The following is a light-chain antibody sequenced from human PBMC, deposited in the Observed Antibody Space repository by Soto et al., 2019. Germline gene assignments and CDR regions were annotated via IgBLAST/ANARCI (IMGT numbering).Light chain of an antibody. V-gene: IGLV2-23*03. CDR3: CSYAASSTFV. CDR1: SSDVGSYNL. Sequence: QSALTQPASVSGSPGQSITISCTGTSSDVGSYNLVSWYQKHPGKAPKLMIYEGSKWPSGVSNRFSGSKSGNTASLTISGLQAEDEADYYCCSYAASSTFVFGGGTKLTVL. CDR2: EGS. J-gene: IGLJ3*02.